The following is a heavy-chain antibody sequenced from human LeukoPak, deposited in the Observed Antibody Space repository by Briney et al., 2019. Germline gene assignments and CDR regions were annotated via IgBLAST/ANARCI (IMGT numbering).Heavy chain of an antibody. J-gene: IGHJ4*02. V-gene: IGHV1-2*02. CDR1: GYTFTSYG. Sequence: ASVKVSCKASGYTFTSYGISWVRQAPGQGLEWMGWINPNSGGTNYAQKFQGRVTMTRDTSISTAYMELSRLRSDDTAVYYCARGSRLLWFGELSYWGQGTLVTVSS. D-gene: IGHD3-10*01. CDR3: ARGSRLLWFGELSY. CDR2: INPNSGGT.